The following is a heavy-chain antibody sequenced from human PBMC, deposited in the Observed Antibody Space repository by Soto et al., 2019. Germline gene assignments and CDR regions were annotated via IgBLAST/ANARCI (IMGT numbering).Heavy chain of an antibody. CDR2: ISYDGSNK. J-gene: IGHJ3*02. CDR3: ARASSGWYKDAFDI. D-gene: IGHD6-19*01. V-gene: IGHV3-30-3*01. Sequence: QVQLVESGGGVVQPGRSLRLSCAASGFTFSSYAMHWVRQAPGKGLEWVAVISYDGSNKYYADSVKGRFTISRDNSKNTVYLQMNRLRAEDTAVYYCARASSGWYKDAFDIWGQGTMVTVSS. CDR1: GFTFSSYA.